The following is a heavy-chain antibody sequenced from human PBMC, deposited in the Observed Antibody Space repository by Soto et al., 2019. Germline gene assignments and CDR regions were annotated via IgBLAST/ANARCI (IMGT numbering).Heavy chain of an antibody. J-gene: IGHJ3*02. D-gene: IGHD2-2*01. CDR3: LGSSRTYLHAFDI. CDR1: GGSISSSNW. CDR2: IYHSGST. V-gene: IGHV4-4*02. Sequence: QVQLQESGPGLVKPSGTLSLTCAVSGGSISSSNWWIWVRQPPGKGLEWIGEIYHSGSTNYNPSHKSRATISVDKSKNQFYLKLSSVTAADTAVYYCLGSSRTYLHAFDIWGQGTMVTVSS.